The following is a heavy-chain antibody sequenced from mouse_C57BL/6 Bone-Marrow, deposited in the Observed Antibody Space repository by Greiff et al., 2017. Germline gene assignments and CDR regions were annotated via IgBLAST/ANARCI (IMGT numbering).Heavy chain of an antibody. V-gene: IGHV1-55*01. CDR1: GYTFTSYW. CDR3: ASYYGSSHYYFDY. J-gene: IGHJ2*01. CDR2: IYPGSGST. Sequence: QVQLQQPGAELVKPGASVKMSCKASGYTFTSYWITWVKQRPGQGLEWIGDIYPGSGSTNYNEKFKNKATLTVDTSSSTAYMQLSSLTSEDSAVYYCASYYGSSHYYFDYWGQGTTLTVSS. D-gene: IGHD1-1*01.